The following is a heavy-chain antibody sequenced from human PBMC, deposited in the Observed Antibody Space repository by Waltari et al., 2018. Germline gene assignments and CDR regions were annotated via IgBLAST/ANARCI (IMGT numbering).Heavy chain of an antibody. CDR3: ARVPRGYWFFDL. D-gene: IGHD3-10*01. V-gene: IGHV3-23*01. CDR2: ITIGGDTT. Sequence: EVQLLEYGGGLVQPGGSLRLSCVASGFPFHTHHLTWFRQAPGRGPEWVSSITIGGDTTTYADSVKGRFAISRDNSKGSLFLQMNSLRGDDTAIYYCARVPRGYWFFDLWGRGTPVTVSS. J-gene: IGHJ2*01. CDR1: GFPFHTHH.